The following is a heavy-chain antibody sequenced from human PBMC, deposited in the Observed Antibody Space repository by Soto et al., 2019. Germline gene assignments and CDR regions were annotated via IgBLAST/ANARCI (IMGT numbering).Heavy chain of an antibody. CDR2: MNPTSGNT. D-gene: IGHD2-2*02. V-gene: IGHV1-8*01. J-gene: IGHJ5*01. CDR1: GYTFTKYD. CDR3: AGSDGHTFNWLDS. Sequence: QVQLVQSGAEVKTPGASVKVSCKASGYTFTKYDMNWVRQAPGQGLEWMGWMNPTSGNTGYAQKFQGRLTRTWETAIGISHMELSSLRNEDTAVYYCAGSDGHTFNWLDSWGQGALVTVSA.